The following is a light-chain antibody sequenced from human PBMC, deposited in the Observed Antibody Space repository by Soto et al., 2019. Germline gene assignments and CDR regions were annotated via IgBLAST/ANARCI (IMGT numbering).Light chain of an antibody. CDR3: QQYGSTPRT. CDR2: GAS. V-gene: IGKV3-20*01. J-gene: IGKJ1*01. Sequence: EIVLTQSPGTLSLSPGERATLSCRAGQTVSNYLAWYQQKPGQAPRLLIFGASTRATGIPDRFSGSGSGPDFTLTISRLEPEDFAVYYCQQYGSTPRTFGQGTKVEI. CDR1: QTVSNY.